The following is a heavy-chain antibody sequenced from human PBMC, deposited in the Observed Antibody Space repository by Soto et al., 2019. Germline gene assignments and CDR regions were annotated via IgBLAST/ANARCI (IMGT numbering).Heavy chain of an antibody. V-gene: IGHV3-23*01. D-gene: IGHD4-17*01. J-gene: IGHJ4*02. CDR2: ISGSGGST. Sequence: EVQLLESGGGLVQPGGSLRLSCAASGFTFSSYAMSWVRQAPGKGLEWVSAISGSGGSTYYADSVKGRFTISRDNSKNTLYLQMNSLRAEDTAVCYCAKGEHYGDYVGIDGWGQGTLVTVSS. CDR3: AKGEHYGDYVGIDG. CDR1: GFTFSSYA.